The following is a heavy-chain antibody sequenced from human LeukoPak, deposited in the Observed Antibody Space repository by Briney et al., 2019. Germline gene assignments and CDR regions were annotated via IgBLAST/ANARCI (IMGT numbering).Heavy chain of an antibody. J-gene: IGHJ4*02. CDR1: GGSISSSSYY. V-gene: IGHV4-39*07. Sequence: PSETLSLTCTVSGGSISSSSYYWGWIRQPPGKGLEWIGSIYYSGSTYYNPSLKSRVTISVDTSKNQFSLKLSSVTAADTAVYYCAREVGDIVLMVYAKNFRGGFDYWGQGTLVTVSS. D-gene: IGHD2-8*01. CDR3: AREVGDIVLMVYAKNFRGGFDY. CDR2: IYYSGST.